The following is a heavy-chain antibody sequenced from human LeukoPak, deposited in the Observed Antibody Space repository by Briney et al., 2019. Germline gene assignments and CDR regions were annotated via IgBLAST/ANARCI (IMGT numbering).Heavy chain of an antibody. D-gene: IGHD6-13*01. CDR1: GFTFSDDY. Sequence: GSLRLSCAASGFTFSDDYMSWIRQPPGKGLGWIGNIYYSGSTNYNPSLKSRVTISVDTSKNQFSLNLSSVTAPDTAVYYCASGLAAAFPFSFDYWGQGALVTVSS. CDR3: ASGLAAAFPFSFDY. V-gene: IGHV4-59*08. CDR2: IYYSGST. J-gene: IGHJ4*02.